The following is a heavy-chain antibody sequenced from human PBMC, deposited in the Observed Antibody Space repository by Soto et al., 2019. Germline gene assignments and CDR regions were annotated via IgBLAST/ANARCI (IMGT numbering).Heavy chain of an antibody. CDR3: AKGWGEVGVITPQAY. CDR2: IIPIFGTA. V-gene: IGHV1-69*13. CDR1: GGTFNSYA. D-gene: IGHD1-26*01. J-gene: IGHJ4*02. Sequence: GASVKVSCKASGGTFNSYAISWVRQAPGQGLEWMGGIIPIFGTANYAQRFQGRVTITADESTSTAYMEVSNLRSEDSAVYYCAKGWGEVGVITPQAYWGQGTLVNVSS.